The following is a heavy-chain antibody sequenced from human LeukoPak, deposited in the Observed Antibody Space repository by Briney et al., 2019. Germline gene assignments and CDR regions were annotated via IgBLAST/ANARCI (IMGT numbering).Heavy chain of an antibody. V-gene: IGHV3-73*01. Sequence: GGSLKLSCAASGFTFSGSAMYWVRQASGKGLEWVGRIRSRANNYATTYAASVKGRFTISRDNSKNTLYLQMNSLRAEDTAVYYCAREEDYWGQGTLVTVSS. CDR1: GFTFSGSA. J-gene: IGHJ4*02. CDR3: AREEDY. CDR2: IRSRANNYAT.